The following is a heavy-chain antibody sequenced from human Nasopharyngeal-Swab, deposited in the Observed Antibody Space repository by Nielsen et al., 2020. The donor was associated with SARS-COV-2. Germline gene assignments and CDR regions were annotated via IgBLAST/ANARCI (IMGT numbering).Heavy chain of an antibody. V-gene: IGHV3-23*01. CDR3: AKDLRGPYFF. J-gene: IGHJ4*02. Sequence: GESLKISCVASGYSFRTYGMSWVRQAPGKGLQWVASIIGRGDLRGSGGSTYYADSVKGRFTISRDNSKNTVSLQMNSLRAEDTAVYYCAKDLRGPYFFWGQGTLVTVSS. CDR1: GYSFRTYG. CDR2: IIGRGDLRGSGGST. D-gene: IGHD2/OR15-2a*01.